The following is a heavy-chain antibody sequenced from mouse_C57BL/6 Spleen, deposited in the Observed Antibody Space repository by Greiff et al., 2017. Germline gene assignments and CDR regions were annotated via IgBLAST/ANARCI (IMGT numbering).Heavy chain of an antibody. D-gene: IGHD1-1*01. V-gene: IGHV5-4*01. J-gene: IGHJ1*03. Sequence: EVKLMESGGGLVKPGGSLKLSCAASGFTFSSYAMSWVRQTPEKRLEWVATISDGGSYTYYTDNVKGRFTIARDNAKNNLYLQMSHLKSEDTAMYYCARDENGSSYWYFDDWGTGTTVTVAS. CDR1: GFTFSSYA. CDR3: ARDENGSSYWYFDD. CDR2: ISDGGSYT.